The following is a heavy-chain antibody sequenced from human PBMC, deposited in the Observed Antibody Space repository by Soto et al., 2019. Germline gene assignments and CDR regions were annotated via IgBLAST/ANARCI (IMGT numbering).Heavy chain of an antibody. CDR3: ARDLDGGHFFDY. CDR2: INPSGGDT. CDR1: GYTFTTYY. Sequence: QVQLVQSGAEVKKPGASVKVSCNASGYTFTTYYMHWVRQAPGQGLEWMGIINPSGGDTSYPQKFHGRVTMTRDTSTSTVYMELSSLRSEDTAVYYCARDLDGGHFFDYWGQGTLVTVSS. D-gene: IGHD2-15*01. J-gene: IGHJ4*02. V-gene: IGHV1-46*01.